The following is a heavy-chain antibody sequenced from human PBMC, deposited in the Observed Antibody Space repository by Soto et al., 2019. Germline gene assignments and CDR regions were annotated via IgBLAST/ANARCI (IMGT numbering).Heavy chain of an antibody. CDR3: ARDGIGGSGFRGYVGH. Sequence: QEQLVESGGGVVQPGTSLRLSCAVPGGIFHGYGMHWVRQAPGKGLEWVAIIRFDGSNEEYADSVKGRFTISRDNSKNALYRQMNTVGAEDRAVYYCARDGIGGSGFRGYVGHWGRGTLVTRSS. V-gene: IGHV3-33*01. CDR2: IRFDGSNE. CDR1: GGIFHGYG. D-gene: IGHD5-12*01. J-gene: IGHJ4*02.